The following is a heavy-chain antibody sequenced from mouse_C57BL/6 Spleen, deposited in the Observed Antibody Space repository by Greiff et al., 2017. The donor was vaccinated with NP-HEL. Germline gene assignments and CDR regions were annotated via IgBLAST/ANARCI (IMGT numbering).Heavy chain of an antibody. J-gene: IGHJ2*01. Sequence: VQLVESGAELVKPGASVKISCKASGYAFSSYWMNWVKQRPGKGLEWIGQIYPGDGDTTYNGKFKGKATLTADKSSSTAYMQLSSLTSEDSAVYFCARSAGGLFDYWGQGTTLTVSS. CDR1: GYAFSSYW. CDR3: ARSAGGLFDY. CDR2: IYPGDGDT. V-gene: IGHV1-80*01.